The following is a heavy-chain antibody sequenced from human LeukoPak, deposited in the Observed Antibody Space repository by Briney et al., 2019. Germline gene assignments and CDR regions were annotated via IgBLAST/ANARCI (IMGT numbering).Heavy chain of an antibody. V-gene: IGHV4-34*01. D-gene: IGHD6-19*01. CDR2: INHSGST. J-gene: IGHJ4*02. CDR1: GGSFSGYY. Sequence: PSETLSLTCAVYGGSFSGYYWSWIRQPPGKGLEWIGEINHSGSTNYNPSLKSRVTISVDTSKTQFSLKLSSVTAADTAVYYCARGHRTAVAGTVGVAFFDYWGQGTLVTVSS. CDR3: ARGHRTAVAGTVGVAFFDY.